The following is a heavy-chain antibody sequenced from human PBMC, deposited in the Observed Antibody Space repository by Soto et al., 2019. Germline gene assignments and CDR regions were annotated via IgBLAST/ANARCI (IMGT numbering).Heavy chain of an antibody. J-gene: IGHJ2*01. V-gene: IGHV4-4*07. CDR3: ARTEQWLNSYWYFDL. Sequence: QVQLQESGPGLVKPSETLSLTCTVSGGSMSSYYWSWIRQPAGKGLEWIGRIYISGSSNYNPSLKSRVTMSVDTSKNQFSLRLTSVTAADTAVYFCARTEQWLNSYWYFDLWGPGTLVTVSS. CDR1: GGSMSSYY. CDR2: IYISGSS. D-gene: IGHD6-19*01.